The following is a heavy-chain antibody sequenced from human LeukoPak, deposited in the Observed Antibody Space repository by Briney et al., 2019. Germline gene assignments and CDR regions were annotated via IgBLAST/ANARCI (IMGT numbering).Heavy chain of an antibody. D-gene: IGHD5-12*01. CDR3: AIRTHVDIVATLGERVKKGLDY. J-gene: IGHJ4*02. Sequence: ASVKVSCKASGYTFTSYDINWLRQPTGQGLEWMGWMNPNSGKTGYAQKFQGRVTMTRNTAMSTAYMELSSLRFEDTAVYYCAIRTHVDIVATLGERVKKGLDYWGQGTLVTVSS. CDR1: GYTFTSYD. V-gene: IGHV1-8*01. CDR2: MNPNSGKT.